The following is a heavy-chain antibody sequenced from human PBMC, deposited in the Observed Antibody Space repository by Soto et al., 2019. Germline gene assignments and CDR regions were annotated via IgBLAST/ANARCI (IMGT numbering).Heavy chain of an antibody. V-gene: IGHV3-23*01. CDR1: DFTFSTFA. CDR3: AKEFGSSWYFFDY. D-gene: IGHD6-13*01. Sequence: GGSLRLSCAASDFTFSTFAMSWVRQAPGKGLEWVSTISAGGDSTYYADSMKGRFTMSRDNSKNTLYLQMNSLRAEDTAVYYCAKEFGSSWYFFDYWGQGALVTVSS. CDR2: ISAGGDST. J-gene: IGHJ4*02.